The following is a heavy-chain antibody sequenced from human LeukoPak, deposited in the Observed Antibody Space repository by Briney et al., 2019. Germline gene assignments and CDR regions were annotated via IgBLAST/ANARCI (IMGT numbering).Heavy chain of an antibody. CDR2: IYYSGST. D-gene: IGHD1-26*01. Sequence: SETLSLTCTVSGGSISSSGYYWGWIRQPPGKGLEWIASIYYSGSTYYNPSLKSRVTISVDTSKNQLSLKLSSLAAADTAVYYCARHGYSGSYYGLSWFDPWGQGTLVTVSS. J-gene: IGHJ5*02. CDR3: ARHGYSGSYYGLSWFDP. CDR1: GGSISSSGYY. V-gene: IGHV4-39*01.